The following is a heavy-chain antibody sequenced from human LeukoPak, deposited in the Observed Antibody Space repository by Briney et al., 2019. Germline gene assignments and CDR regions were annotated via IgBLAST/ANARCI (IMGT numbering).Heavy chain of an antibody. CDR1: GGSISSSSYY. Sequence: PSETLSLTCTVSGGSISSSSYYWGWIRQPPGKGLEWIGSIYYSGSTYYNPSLKSRVTISVDTSTNQFSLKLSSVTAADTAVYYCARQVSAAAGEIDYWGQGTLVTVSS. CDR3: ARQVSAAAGEIDY. J-gene: IGHJ4*02. V-gene: IGHV4-39*01. CDR2: IYYSGST. D-gene: IGHD6-13*01.